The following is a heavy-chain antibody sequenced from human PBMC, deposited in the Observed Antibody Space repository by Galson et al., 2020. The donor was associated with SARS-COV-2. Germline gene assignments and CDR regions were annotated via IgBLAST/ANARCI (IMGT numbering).Heavy chain of an antibody. J-gene: IGHJ6*02. CDR3: ARDPTTVSYYYYYGMDV. D-gene: IGHD4-17*01. V-gene: IGHV1-2*02. CDR1: GYTFTGYY. Sequence: ASVKVSCKASGYTFTGYYMHWVRQAPGQGLEWMGWINPNSGGTNYAQKFQGRVTMTRDTSISTAYMELSRLRSDDTAVYYCARDPTTVSYYYYYGMDVWGQVTTVTVSS. CDR2: INPNSGGT.